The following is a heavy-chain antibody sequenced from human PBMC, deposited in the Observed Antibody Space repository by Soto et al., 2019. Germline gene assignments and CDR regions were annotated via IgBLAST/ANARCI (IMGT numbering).Heavy chain of an antibody. CDR3: TRPSKDGYSFGY. CDR2: IRSKTNNYAT. V-gene: IGHV3-73*01. J-gene: IGHJ4*02. CDR1: GFTFTDSA. D-gene: IGHD4-4*01. Sequence: EVQLVESGGCLVQPGGSLKLSFAASGFTFTDSAIHWVRQASGKGLEWVGRIRSKTNNYATAHAASVTGRFSISRDDSRNTTYLQMNSLKTEDTAVYYCTRPSKDGYSFGYWRQGTLVTVSS.